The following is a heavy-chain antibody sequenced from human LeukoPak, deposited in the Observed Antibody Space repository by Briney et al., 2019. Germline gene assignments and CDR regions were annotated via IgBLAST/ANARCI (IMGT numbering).Heavy chain of an antibody. CDR1: GGSISSGGYY. V-gene: IGHV4-31*03. CDR2: IYYSGST. Sequence: SETLSLTCTVSGGSISSGGYYWSWIRQHPGKGLEWIGYIYYSGSTYYNPSLKSRVTISVDTSKNQFSLKLSSVTAADTAVYYCARGRSSALIYGDYTFDYWGQGTLVTVSS. D-gene: IGHD4-17*01. CDR3: ARGRSSALIYGDYTFDY. J-gene: IGHJ4*02.